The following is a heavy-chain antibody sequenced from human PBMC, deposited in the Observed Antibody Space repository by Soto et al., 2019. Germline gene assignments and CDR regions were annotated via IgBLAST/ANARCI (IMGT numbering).Heavy chain of an antibody. D-gene: IGHD5-18*01. CDR1: GYTFTSYG. CDR3: ARCLSYSSGGYYYCIDV. V-gene: IGHV1-18*01. Sequence: ASLKVSCKASGYTFTSYGISWVLQAPGQGLEWMGWISAYNGNTNYAQKLQGRVTMTTDTSTSTAYMELRSLRSDDTAVYYCARCLSYSSGGYYYCIDVWGRGXTGTVSS. J-gene: IGHJ6*02. CDR2: ISAYNGNT.